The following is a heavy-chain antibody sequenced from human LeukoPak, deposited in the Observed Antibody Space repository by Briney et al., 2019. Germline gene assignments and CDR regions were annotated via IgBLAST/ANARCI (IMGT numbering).Heavy chain of an antibody. CDR1: GFTFSGSA. CDR3: TRGDDSGSYYGYYYYMDV. Sequence: GGSLRLSCAASGFTFSGSAMHRVRQASGKGLEWVGRIRSKANSYATAYAASVKGRFTISRDDSKNTAYLQMNSLKTEDTAVYYCTRGDDSGSYYGYYYYMDVWGKGTTVTVSS. D-gene: IGHD1-26*01. V-gene: IGHV3-73*01. J-gene: IGHJ6*03. CDR2: IRSKANSYAT.